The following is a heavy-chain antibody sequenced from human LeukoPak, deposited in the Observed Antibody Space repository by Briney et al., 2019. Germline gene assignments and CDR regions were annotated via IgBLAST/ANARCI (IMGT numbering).Heavy chain of an antibody. CDR2: INPYSGAT. J-gene: IGHJ3*02. CDR1: GYTFTGYY. D-gene: IGHD1-26*01. Sequence: GSSVKVSCKASGYTFTGYYMRWVRQAPGQGLEWMGWINPYSGATNFAQKFQGRVSMTRDTSISTAFMDLTTLTSDDTAVYYCARVYRISLNDAFDIWGQGTVVTVSS. CDR3: ARVYRISLNDAFDI. V-gene: IGHV1-2*02.